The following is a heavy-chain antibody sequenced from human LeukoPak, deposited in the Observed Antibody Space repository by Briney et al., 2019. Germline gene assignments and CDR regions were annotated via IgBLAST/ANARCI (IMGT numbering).Heavy chain of an antibody. CDR3: AKSRYCSGGNCCLDAFDI. V-gene: IGHV3-21*01. D-gene: IGHD2-15*01. J-gene: IGHJ3*02. CDR2: SSSYI. Sequence: SSSYIYYASSVRGRFTISRDTIKNSMYLQNHSLSAEDTAVYYWAKSRYCSGGNCCLDAFDIWGQGTMVTVSS.